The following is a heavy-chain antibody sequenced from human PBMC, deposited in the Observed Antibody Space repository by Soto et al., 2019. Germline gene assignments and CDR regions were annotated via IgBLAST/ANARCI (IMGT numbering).Heavy chain of an antibody. D-gene: IGHD3-10*01. J-gene: IGHJ4*02. CDR1: GYNFISYW. V-gene: IGHV5-51*01. CDR3: ARQAYFGSGTYYSDY. CDR2: IYPGDSDA. Sequence: GESLKISCKASGYNFISYWIAWVRQMPGKGLEWMGIIYPGDSDATYSPSFEGQVTFSVDKSITTAYLQWISLKASDTAMYYCARQAYFGSGTYYSDYWGQGTQGTVS.